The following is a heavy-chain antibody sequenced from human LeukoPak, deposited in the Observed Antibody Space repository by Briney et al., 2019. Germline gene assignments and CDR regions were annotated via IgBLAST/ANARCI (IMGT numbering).Heavy chain of an antibody. CDR3: ARDVLTSGWYEFDY. D-gene: IGHD6-19*01. CDR2: IIGGAGST. J-gene: IGHJ4*02. V-gene: IGHV3-23*01. CDR1: GFSFSSHG. Sequence: GGSLRLSCAASGFSFSSHGMSWVRQAPGKGLEWVSGIIGGAGSTYYADPVKGRFTISRDNSKNTVYLQMNSLGVEDTALYYCARDVLTSGWYEFDYWGQGTLVTVSS.